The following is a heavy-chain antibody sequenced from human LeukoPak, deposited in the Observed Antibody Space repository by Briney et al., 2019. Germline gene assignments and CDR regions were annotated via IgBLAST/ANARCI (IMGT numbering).Heavy chain of an antibody. Sequence: GGSLRLPCAASGFTFSDYAMSWVRQAPGKGLEWVSSITSSGASTDYADSVKGRFTISRDNSKKTLYLQMKSLKADDTAVYFCAKGGPTILSQFDFWGQGSLVAVSS. D-gene: IGHD1-1*01. CDR3: AKGGPTILSQFDF. V-gene: IGHV3-23*01. J-gene: IGHJ4*02. CDR2: ITSSGAST. CDR1: GFTFSDYA.